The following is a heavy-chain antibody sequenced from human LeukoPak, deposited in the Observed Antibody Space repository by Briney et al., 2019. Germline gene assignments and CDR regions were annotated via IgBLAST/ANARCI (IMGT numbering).Heavy chain of an antibody. CDR2: INSDGSTT. V-gene: IGHV3-74*01. CDR3: AARYCSNGVCHFY. D-gene: IGHD2-8*01. CDR1: GFTLSTYW. Sequence: PGGSLRLSCAASGFTLSTYWMHWVRQGPGKGLVWVSRINSDGSTTNYADSVKGRFTISRDNAKNTLFLQMNSLRAEDTAVYYCAARYCSNGVCHFYWGQGTLVTVSS. J-gene: IGHJ4*02.